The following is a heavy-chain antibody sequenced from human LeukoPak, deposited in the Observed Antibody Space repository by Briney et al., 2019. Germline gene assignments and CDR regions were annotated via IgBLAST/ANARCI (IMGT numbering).Heavy chain of an antibody. Sequence: SETLSLTCTVSGGSISSGGYYWSWIRQPPGKGLEWIGYIYHSGSTYYNPSLKSRVTISVDRSKNQFSLKLSSVTAADTAVYYCATDYGSGSYYNRPEYFQHWGQGTLVTVSS. J-gene: IGHJ1*01. CDR3: ATDYGSGSYYNRPEYFQH. D-gene: IGHD3-10*01. CDR1: GGSISSGGYY. V-gene: IGHV4-30-2*01. CDR2: IYHSGST.